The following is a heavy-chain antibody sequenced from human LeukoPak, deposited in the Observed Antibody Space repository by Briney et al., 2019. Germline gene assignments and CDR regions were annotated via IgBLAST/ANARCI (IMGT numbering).Heavy chain of an antibody. Sequence: GASVKVSCKASGYTFTSYGISWVRQAPGQGLEGMGWISAYNGNTNYAQKLQGRVTMTTDTSTSTAYMELRSLRSDDTAVYYCASGWAIMAGGAEYFQHWGQGTLVTVSS. V-gene: IGHV1-18*01. CDR2: ISAYNGNT. CDR1: GYTFTSYG. J-gene: IGHJ1*01. D-gene: IGHD6-19*01. CDR3: ASGWAIMAGGAEYFQH.